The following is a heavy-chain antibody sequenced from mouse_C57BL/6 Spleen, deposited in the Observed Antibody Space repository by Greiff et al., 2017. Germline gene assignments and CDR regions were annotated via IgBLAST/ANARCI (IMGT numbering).Heavy chain of an antibody. D-gene: IGHD1-1*01. CDR3: APPTVVATEYFGV. J-gene: IGHJ1*03. Sequence: EVKLQESGAELVRPGASVKLSCTASGFNIKDYYMHWVKQRPEQGLEWIGRIDPEDGDTKYAPKFQGKATMTADTSSNTAYLQLSSLTSEDTAVYYCAPPTVVATEYFGVWGTGTTVTVSS. CDR1: GFNIKDYY. V-gene: IGHV14-1*01. CDR2: IDPEDGDT.